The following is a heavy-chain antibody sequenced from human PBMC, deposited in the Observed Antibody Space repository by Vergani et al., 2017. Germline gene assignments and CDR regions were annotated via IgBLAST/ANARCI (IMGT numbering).Heavy chain of an antibody. CDR1: GYTFSTYG. D-gene: IGHD6-25*01. J-gene: IGHJ1*01. CDR3: ARFLIENDTDGRSGY. CDR2: ISAYNGKT. Sequence: QVQLVQSGAEVKKPGASVKVSCKASGYTFSTYGISWVRQAPGQGLEWMGWISAYNGKTNYPEKFQGRLTMTTDTSTKTAYMELRGLRSDDTAVYYCARFLIENDTDGRSGYRGPGAMVTVPS. V-gene: IGHV1-18*01.